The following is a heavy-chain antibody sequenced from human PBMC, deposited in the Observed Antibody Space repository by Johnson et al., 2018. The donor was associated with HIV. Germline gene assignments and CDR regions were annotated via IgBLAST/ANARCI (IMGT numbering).Heavy chain of an antibody. Sequence: VQLVESGGGLVKPGGSLRLSCAASGFTFSNAWMSWVRQAPGKGLEWVGRIKSKTDGGTTDYAAPVKGRFTIPRDDSKNTLYLQMNSLKTEDTAVYYCTTSIAAAGIDAFDIWGQGTLVTVSS. J-gene: IGHJ3*02. CDR1: GFTFSNAW. CDR2: IKSKTDGGTT. D-gene: IGHD6-13*01. V-gene: IGHV3-15*01. CDR3: TTSIAAAGIDAFDI.